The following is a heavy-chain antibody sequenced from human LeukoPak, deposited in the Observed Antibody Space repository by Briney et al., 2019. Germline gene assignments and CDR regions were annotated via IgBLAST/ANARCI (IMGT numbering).Heavy chain of an antibody. V-gene: IGHV4-38-2*01. J-gene: IGHJ4*02. Sequence: SETLSLTCAVSGYSISSGYYWGWIRQPPGKGLEWIGSIYLTGSTSYNPSLKSRVTISVDTSKNQFSLKLSPVTAADTAMYYCARQYCSSTNCPFDYWGQGTLVTVSS. CDR1: GYSISSGYY. CDR2: IYLTGST. D-gene: IGHD2-2*01. CDR3: ARQYCSSTNCPFDY.